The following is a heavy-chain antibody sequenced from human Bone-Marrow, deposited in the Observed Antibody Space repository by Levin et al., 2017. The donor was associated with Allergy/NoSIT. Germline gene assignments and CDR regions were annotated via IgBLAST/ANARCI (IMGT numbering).Heavy chain of an antibody. J-gene: IGHJ5*02. Sequence: LPGGSLRLSCAASGFTFSDYAMHWVRQAPGKGLEWVAVISYSGSNKYYADSVKGRFTISRDNSKDTLFLQMTDLRAEDTALYYCARRGFLQMTSESWGQGTLVTVSS. CDR3: ARRGFLQMTSES. V-gene: IGHV3-30-3*01. CDR1: GFTFSDYA. D-gene: IGHD3-3*01. CDR2: ISYSGSNK.